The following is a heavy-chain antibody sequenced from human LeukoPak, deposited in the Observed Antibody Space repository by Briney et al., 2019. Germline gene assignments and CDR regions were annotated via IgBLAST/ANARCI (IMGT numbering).Heavy chain of an antibody. V-gene: IGHV1-3*01. CDR1: GYTFTSYA. J-gene: IGHJ5*02. CDR2: INAGNGNT. D-gene: IGHD3-22*01. CDR3: ARRFTPYYYDSSGYFYNWFDP. Sequence: ASVKVSCKASGYTFTSYAMHWVRQAPGQRLEWMGWINAGNGNTKYSQKFQGRVTITRDTSASTAYMELSSLRSDDTAVYYCARRFTPYYYDSSGYFYNWFDPWGQGTLVTVSS.